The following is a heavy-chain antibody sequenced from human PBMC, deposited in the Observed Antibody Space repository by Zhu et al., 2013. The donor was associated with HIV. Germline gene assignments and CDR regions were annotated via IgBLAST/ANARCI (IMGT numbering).Heavy chain of an antibody. Sequence: QVQLVQSGGEVKKPGASVKVSCTTSGYTFTSYAISWVRQAPGQGLEWMGWISPYNGKTDYAPNVQGRVTMTTDTSTSTAYMELRSLRSDDAAIYYCARERDSSGYFPSYYYPMDVWGQGTTITVSS. CDR3: ARERDSSGYFPSYYYPMDV. CDR2: ISPYNGKT. CDR1: GYTFTSYA. V-gene: IGHV1-18*01. J-gene: IGHJ6*02. D-gene: IGHD3-22*01.